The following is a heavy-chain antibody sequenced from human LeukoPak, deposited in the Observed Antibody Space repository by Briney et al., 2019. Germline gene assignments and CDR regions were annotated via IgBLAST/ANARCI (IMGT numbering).Heavy chain of an antibody. CDR3: ARVLGYSSGSRRFDH. CDR2: INHSGST. D-gene: IGHD5-18*01. Sequence: SETLSLSCAVYGGSFSDDYWSWSRQPPGKGLEWIGEINHSGSTNYNPSLKSRVTISVDTSKNQFSLKLSSVTAADTAVYYCARVLGYSSGSRRFDHWGQGTLVTVSS. J-gene: IGHJ4*02. V-gene: IGHV4-34*01. CDR1: GGSFSDDY.